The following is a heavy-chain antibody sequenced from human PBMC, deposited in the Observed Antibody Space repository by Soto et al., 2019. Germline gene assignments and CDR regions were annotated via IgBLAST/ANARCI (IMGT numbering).Heavy chain of an antibody. J-gene: IGHJ1*01. V-gene: IGHV3-33*01. CDR3: ARDKGCSSTSCYPEYFQH. CDR2: IWYDGSNK. D-gene: IGHD2-2*01. CDR1: GFTFSSYG. Sequence: GGSLRLSCAASGFTFSSYGMHWVRQAPGKGLEWVAVIWYDGSNKYYADSVKGRFTISRDNSKNTLYLQMNSLRAEDTAVYYCARDKGCSSTSCYPEYFQHWGQGTLVTVSS.